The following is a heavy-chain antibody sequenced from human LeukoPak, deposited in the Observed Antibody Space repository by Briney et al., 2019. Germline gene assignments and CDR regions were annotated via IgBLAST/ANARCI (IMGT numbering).Heavy chain of an antibody. CDR2: ISAYNGNT. CDR1: GYTFTSYG. CDR3: ARVSRDYYDSSGYYYYFDY. V-gene: IGHV1-18*01. D-gene: IGHD3-22*01. J-gene: IGHJ4*02. Sequence: ASVKVSCKASGYTFTSYGISWVRQAPGQGLEWMGWISAYNGNTNYAQKLQGRVTMTTDTSTSTAYMELRSLRSDDTAVYHCARVSRDYYDSSGYYYYFDYWGQGTLVTVSS.